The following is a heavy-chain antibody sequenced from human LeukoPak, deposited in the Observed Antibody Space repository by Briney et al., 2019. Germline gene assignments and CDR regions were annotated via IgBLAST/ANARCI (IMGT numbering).Heavy chain of an antibody. CDR2: INSGSNHI. V-gene: IGHV3-21*01. D-gene: IGHD2-21*02. J-gene: IGHJ4*02. Sequence: GGSLRLSSAAVGLSFFTISMSGVRQAPGQGLEWVELINSGSNHIYYADSVKGRFTISRDNAKNSLYLQMNSLRAEDTAIYYCAKESDNCGADCYALNDCWGQGTLVTVSS. CDR3: AKESDNCGADCYALNDC. CDR1: GLSFFTIS.